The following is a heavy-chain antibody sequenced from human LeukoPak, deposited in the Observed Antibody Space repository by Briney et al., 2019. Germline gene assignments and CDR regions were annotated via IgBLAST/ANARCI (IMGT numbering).Heavy chain of an antibody. Sequence: SVKVSCKASGYTFTGYYMHWVRQAPGQGLEWMGGIIPIFGTANYAQKFQGRVTITADESTSTAYMELSSLRSEDTAVYYCARDGRRDIVVVPAARYRSYGMDVWGQGTTVTVSS. CDR1: GYTFTGYY. V-gene: IGHV1-69*13. CDR3: ARDGRRDIVVVPAARYRSYGMDV. J-gene: IGHJ6*02. D-gene: IGHD2-2*01. CDR2: IIPIFGTA.